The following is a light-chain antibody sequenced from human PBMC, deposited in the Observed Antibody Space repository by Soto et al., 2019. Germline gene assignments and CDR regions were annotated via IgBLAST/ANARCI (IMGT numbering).Light chain of an antibody. J-gene: IGKJ1*01. Sequence: DIQMTQSPSTLSASVGDRITITCRASQSIDTWVAWYQQKQGKAPKLLIYDASSLESGVPSRFSGSGSGTEFTLTISSLQPDDFATYYCQQYNSYSWTFGQGTKVDIK. CDR2: DAS. CDR1: QSIDTW. V-gene: IGKV1-5*01. CDR3: QQYNSYSWT.